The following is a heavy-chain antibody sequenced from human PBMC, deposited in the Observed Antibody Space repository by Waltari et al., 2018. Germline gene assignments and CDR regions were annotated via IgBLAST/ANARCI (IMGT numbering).Heavy chain of an antibody. Sequence: QLQLQESGPGLVKPSETLSLTCTVSGGSISSSSYYWGWIRQPPGKGLEWIGSIYYSGSTYYNPSLKSRVTISVDTSKNQFSLKLSSVTAADTAVYYCASGVDILTGYFDYWGQGTLVIVSS. V-gene: IGHV4-39*01. D-gene: IGHD3-9*01. CDR3: ASGVDILTGYFDY. J-gene: IGHJ4*02. CDR1: GGSISSSSYY. CDR2: IYYSGST.